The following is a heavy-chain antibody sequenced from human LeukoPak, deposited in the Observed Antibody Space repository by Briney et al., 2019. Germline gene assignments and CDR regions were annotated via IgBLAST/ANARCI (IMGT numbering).Heavy chain of an antibody. Sequence: SVKVSCKASGGTFSSYAINWVRQAPGQGLQWMGGIIPISSITNYAQKFQGRVTITADESTSTAYMELSSLRSEDTAVYYCARGKYDDSSGYYLFDYWGQGTLVTVSS. D-gene: IGHD3-22*01. CDR3: ARGKYDDSSGYYLFDY. CDR2: IIPISSIT. J-gene: IGHJ4*02. CDR1: GGTFSSYA. V-gene: IGHV1-69*01.